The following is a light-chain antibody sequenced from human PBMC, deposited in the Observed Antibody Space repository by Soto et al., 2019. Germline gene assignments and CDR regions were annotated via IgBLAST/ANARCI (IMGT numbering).Light chain of an antibody. CDR1: NTDVGPDKS. J-gene: IGLJ1*01. V-gene: IGLV2-14*01. Sequence: QSALTQPASVSGSRGQSITISCVGRNTDVGPDKSVSWYQQGPGKAPKLLIFEVTNRPSGVSSRFSGSRSGNTASLTISGLQPDDEGDYFCVSYTDTDTLVFGTGTKVTVL. CDR2: EVT. CDR3: VSYTDTDTLV.